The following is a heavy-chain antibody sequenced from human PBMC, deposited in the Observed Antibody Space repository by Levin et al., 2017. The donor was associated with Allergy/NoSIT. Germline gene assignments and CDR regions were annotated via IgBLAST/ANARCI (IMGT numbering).Heavy chain of an antibody. CDR3: ARDRRQWLLRNNWFDP. V-gene: IGHV1-2*02. CDR2: INPNSGGT. CDR1: GYTFTGYY. Sequence: GESLKISCKASGYTFTGYYMHWVRQAPGQGLEWMGWINPNSGGTNYAQKFQGRVTMTRDTSISTAYMELSRLRSDDTAVYYCARDRRQWLLRNNWFDPWGQGTLVTVSS. D-gene: IGHD6-19*01. J-gene: IGHJ5*02.